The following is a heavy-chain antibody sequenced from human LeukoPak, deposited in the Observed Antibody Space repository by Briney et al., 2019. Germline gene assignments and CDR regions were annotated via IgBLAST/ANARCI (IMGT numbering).Heavy chain of an antibody. CDR1: GFTFSSYG. J-gene: IGHJ6*02. D-gene: IGHD2-15*01. V-gene: IGHV3-30*18. CDR3: AKEKGYCSGGSCSLYYYYGMDV. Sequence: GGSLRLSCAASGFTFSSYGMHWVRQAPGKGLEWVAVISYDGSNKYYADSVKGRFTISRVNSKNTLYLQMNSLRAEDTAVYYCAKEKGYCSGGSCSLYYYYGMDVWGQGTTVTVSS. CDR2: ISYDGSNK.